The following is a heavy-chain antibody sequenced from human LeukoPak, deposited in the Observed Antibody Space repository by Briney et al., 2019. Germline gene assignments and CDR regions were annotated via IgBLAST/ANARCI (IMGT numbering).Heavy chain of an antibody. V-gene: IGHV3-21*04. J-gene: IGHJ4*02. CDR1: GFTFSSYS. CDR2: ISSSSTYI. D-gene: IGHD3-22*01. CDR3: AKDRLMGYYDSSGYPYDY. Sequence: PGGSLRLSCAASGFTFSSYSMNWVRQAPGKGLEWVSSISSSSTYIYYADSVKGRFTISRDNSKNTLYLQMNSLRAEDTAVYYCAKDRLMGYYDSSGYPYDYWGQGTLVTVSS.